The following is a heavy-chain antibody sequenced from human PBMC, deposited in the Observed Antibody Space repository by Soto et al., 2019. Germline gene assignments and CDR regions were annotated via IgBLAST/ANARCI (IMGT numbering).Heavy chain of an antibody. CDR3: ARGTGRHCSGGSCYSDFDY. CDR2: IWYDGSNK. Sequence: PGGSLRLSCAASGFTFSSYGMHWVRQAPGKGLEWVAVIWYDGSNKYYADSVKGRFTISRDNSKNTLYLQMNSLRAEDTAVYYCARGTGRHCSGGSCYSDFDYWGQGTLVTVSS. D-gene: IGHD2-15*01. CDR1: GFTFSSYG. V-gene: IGHV3-33*01. J-gene: IGHJ4*02.